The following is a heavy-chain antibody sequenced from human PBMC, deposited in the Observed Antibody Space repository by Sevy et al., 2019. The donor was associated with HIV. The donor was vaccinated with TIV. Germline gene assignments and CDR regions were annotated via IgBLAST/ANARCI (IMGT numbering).Heavy chain of an antibody. J-gene: IGHJ4*02. D-gene: IGHD1-26*01. V-gene: IGHV3-74*01. Sequence: GGSLRLSCAASGFTFSSYWMHWVRQAPGKGLVWVSRINSDESSTNSAVSVNDRFTISRDNAENTMYLQMNSLRAEDTAVSYCARGRYSGRYYGGSGFDYWGQRTLVTVSS. CDR2: INSDESST. CDR3: ARGRYSGRYYGGSGFDY. CDR1: GFTFSSYW.